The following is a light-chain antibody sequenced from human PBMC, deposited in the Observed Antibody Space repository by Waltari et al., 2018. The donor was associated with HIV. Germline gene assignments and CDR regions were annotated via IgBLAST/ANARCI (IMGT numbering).Light chain of an antibody. Sequence: DIVMTQSPASLSVSLGERATIACKSTQNLLFNNSNYLAWYQQKPGQPPKLLTYWSSVRESGVPDRFSASGSRAAFTLTISSLQAEDVAVYDCQQYFQIPWTFGQGTWVEVK. CDR3: QQYFQIPWT. V-gene: IGKV4-1*01. CDR1: QNLLFNNSNY. CDR2: WSS. J-gene: IGKJ1*01.